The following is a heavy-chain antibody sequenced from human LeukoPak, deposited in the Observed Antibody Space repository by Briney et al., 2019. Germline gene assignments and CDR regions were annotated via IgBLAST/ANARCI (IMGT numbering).Heavy chain of an antibody. V-gene: IGHV3-23*01. J-gene: IGHJ3*02. Sequence: PGGSLRLSCAASGFTFSSYAMSWVRQAPGKGLEWVSAISGSGGSTYYADPVKGRFTISRDNSKNTLYLQMNSLRAEDTAVYYCAKDRPGLLWFGENAFDIWGQGTMVTVSS. CDR3: AKDRPGLLWFGENAFDI. D-gene: IGHD3-10*01. CDR1: GFTFSSYA. CDR2: ISGSGGST.